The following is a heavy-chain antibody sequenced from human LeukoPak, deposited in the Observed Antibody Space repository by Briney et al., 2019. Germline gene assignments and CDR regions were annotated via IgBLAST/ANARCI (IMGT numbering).Heavy chain of an antibody. CDR3: AKARYSGSPALDF. J-gene: IGHJ4*02. CDR1: GFTFSSNG. V-gene: IGHV3-30*02. Sequence: GGSLRLSCAASGFTFSSNGMHWVRQTPGKGLEWVACTRYDESKTFYGDSVRGRFTISRDNSKNTLYLQMNSLTPDDSAVYYCAKARYSGSPALDFWGQGTLVTVSS. CDR2: TRYDESKT. D-gene: IGHD1-26*01.